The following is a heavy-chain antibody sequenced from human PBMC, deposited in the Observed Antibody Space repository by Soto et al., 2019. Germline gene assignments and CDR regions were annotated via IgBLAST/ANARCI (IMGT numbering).Heavy chain of an antibody. J-gene: IGHJ4*02. CDR3: ARAAFCSGGSCYHFDY. D-gene: IGHD2-15*01. V-gene: IGHV1-3*01. Sequence: GASVKVSCKASGYTFSSYAMHWVRQAPGQRLEWMGWINAGNGNTKYSQKFQGRVTITRGTSASTAYMELSSLRSEDTAVYYCARAAFCSGGSCYHFDYWGQGTLVTVSS. CDR2: INAGNGNT. CDR1: GYTFSSYA.